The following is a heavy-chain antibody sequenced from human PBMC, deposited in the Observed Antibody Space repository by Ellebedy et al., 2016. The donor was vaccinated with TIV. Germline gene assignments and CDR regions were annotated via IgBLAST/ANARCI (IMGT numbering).Heavy chain of an antibody. CDR2: LYYSGRT. V-gene: IGHV4-39*06. CDR1: GASIRNSSFS. D-gene: IGHD2-2*01. Sequence: SETLSLXCTVSGASIRNSSFSWGWIRQSPGKGLESIGSLYYSGRTYFNPSLKSRVTISVDTAKNQFRLNLSSVTAAATALYYCTGSIVVVPAAFDFWGQGVLVTVAS. J-gene: IGHJ4*02. CDR3: TGSIVVVPAAFDF.